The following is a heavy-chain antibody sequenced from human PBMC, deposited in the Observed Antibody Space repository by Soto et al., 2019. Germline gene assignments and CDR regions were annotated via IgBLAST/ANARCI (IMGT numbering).Heavy chain of an antibody. CDR1: GGSISSSSYY. V-gene: IGHV4-39*01. J-gene: IGHJ5*02. CDR2: IYYSGST. Sequence: QLQLQESGPGLVKPSETLSLTCTVSGGSISSSSYYWGWIRQPPGKGLEWIGSIYYSGSTYYNPSLKSLGTISVDTSNNQFSLKLSSVAAADTVVYDGARRFRGVISWFDPWGQGSLVTVSS. CDR3: ARRFRGVISWFDP. D-gene: IGHD3-16*02.